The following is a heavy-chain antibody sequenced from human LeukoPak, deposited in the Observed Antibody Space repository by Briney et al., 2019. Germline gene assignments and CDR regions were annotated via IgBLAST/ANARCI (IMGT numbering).Heavy chain of an antibody. V-gene: IGHV3-7*01. Sequence: PGGSLRLSCAASGFTFSSYWMSWVRQAPGKGLEWVANIKQDGSEKYYVDSVKGRFTISRDNAKNSLYLQMNSLRAEDTAVYYCARETPYYYDSSGYYYFDYWGQGTLVTVSS. CDR3: ARETPYYYDSSGYYYFDY. D-gene: IGHD3-22*01. J-gene: IGHJ4*02. CDR1: GFTFSSYW. CDR2: IKQDGSEK.